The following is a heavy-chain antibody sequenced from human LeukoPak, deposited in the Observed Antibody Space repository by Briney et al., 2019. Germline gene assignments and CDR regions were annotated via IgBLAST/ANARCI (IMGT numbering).Heavy chain of an antibody. J-gene: IGHJ5*01. D-gene: IGHD3-22*01. CDR2: VYSSGAT. CDR1: DASVTTYS. V-gene: IGHV4-4*07. CDR3: ARSRHSEYHYDAGGYPLNWFDS. Sequence: PSETLSLTCTVSDASVTTYSWSWLRQPAGKGLEWIGRVYSSGATKYNPSLKSRVTISADTSKNQFSLKLPSVTAADTAVYYCARSRHSEYHYDAGGYPLNWFDSWGQGTQVTVSA.